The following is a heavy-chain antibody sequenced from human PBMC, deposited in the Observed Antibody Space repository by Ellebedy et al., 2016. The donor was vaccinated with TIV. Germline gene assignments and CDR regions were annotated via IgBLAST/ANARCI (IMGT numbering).Heavy chain of an antibody. CDR1: GFTFSSYA. Sequence: LSLTCAASGFTFSSYAMHWVRQAPGKGLEWVAVISYDGSNKYYADSVKGRFTISRDNSKNTLYLQMNSLRAEDTAIYYCAYGGSWFNYWGQGTLITVSS. J-gene: IGHJ4*02. D-gene: IGHD4-23*01. V-gene: IGHV3-30*07. CDR3: AYGGSWFNY. CDR2: ISYDGSNK.